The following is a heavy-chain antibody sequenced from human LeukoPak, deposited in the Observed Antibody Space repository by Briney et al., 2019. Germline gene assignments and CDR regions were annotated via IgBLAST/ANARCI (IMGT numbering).Heavy chain of an antibody. J-gene: IGHJ4*02. CDR3: AKDRRGGWFGELSCDY. CDR2: IRYDGSNK. V-gene: IGHV3-30*02. D-gene: IGHD3-10*01. Sequence: GGSLRLSCAASGFTFSSYGMHWVRQAPGKGLEWVAFIRYDGSNKYYADSVKGRFTISRDNPKNTLYLQVNSLRAEDTAVYYCAKDRRGGWFGELSCDYWGQGTLVTVSS. CDR1: GFTFSSYG.